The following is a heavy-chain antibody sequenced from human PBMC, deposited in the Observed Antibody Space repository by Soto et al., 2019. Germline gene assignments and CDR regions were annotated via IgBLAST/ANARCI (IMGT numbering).Heavy chain of an antibody. V-gene: IGHV4-59*01. Sequence: SETLSLTCTVSGCSISRYYWSWIRQSPGKRLEWIGYIYFSGSTNYNPSLKSRVTISGDTSKNQFSLKLTSVTAADTAVYYCARVEYSGYPRIWGQGTLVTVSS. CDR2: IYFSGST. J-gene: IGHJ4*02. CDR3: ARVEYSGYPRI. CDR1: GCSISRYY. D-gene: IGHD5-12*01.